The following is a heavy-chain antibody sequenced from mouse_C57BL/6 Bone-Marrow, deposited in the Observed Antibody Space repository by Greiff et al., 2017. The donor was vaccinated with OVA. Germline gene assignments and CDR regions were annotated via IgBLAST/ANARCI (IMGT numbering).Heavy chain of an antibody. V-gene: IGHV1-64*01. Sequence: QVQLQQPGAELVKPGASVKLSCKASGYTFTSYWMHWVKQRPGQGLEWIGMIHPNSGSTNYNEKFKSKATLTVDKSSSTAYMQLCGLTSEDSAVYYSAYDGYYLAYWGQGTTLTVSS. D-gene: IGHD2-3*01. CDR3: AYDGYYLAY. CDR2: IHPNSGST. CDR1: GYTFTSYW. J-gene: IGHJ2*01.